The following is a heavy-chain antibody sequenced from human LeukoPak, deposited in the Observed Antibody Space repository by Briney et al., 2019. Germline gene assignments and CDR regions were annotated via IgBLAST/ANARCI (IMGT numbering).Heavy chain of an antibody. V-gene: IGHV3-21*01. D-gene: IGHD4-23*01. CDR3: ARLRNVGGNPHPFNV. CDR1: GFKFIDYT. CDR2: ITSTGRYI. Sequence: GSLRLSCAASGFKFIDYTMNWVRQAPGEGLGWVSSITSTGRYIFYADSLKGRFTISRDNAKKSLYLQMNSLRAEDTAVYYCARLRNVGGNPHPFNVWGQGTTVTVSS. J-gene: IGHJ3*01.